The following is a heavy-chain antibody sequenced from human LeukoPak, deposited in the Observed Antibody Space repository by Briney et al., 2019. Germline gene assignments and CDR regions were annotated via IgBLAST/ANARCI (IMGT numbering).Heavy chain of an antibody. CDR2: INASNGNT. CDR1: GYTFTSYA. J-gene: IGHJ4*02. Sequence: GASVTVSCKASGYTFTSYAMHWVRQAPGQRLEWMGWINASNGNTKYSQEFQGRVTITRDTSASTAYMELSSLRSEDMAVYYCARYVNFAGTFDYWGQGTLVTVSS. CDR3: ARYVNFAGTFDY. D-gene: IGHD1-7*01. V-gene: IGHV1-3*03.